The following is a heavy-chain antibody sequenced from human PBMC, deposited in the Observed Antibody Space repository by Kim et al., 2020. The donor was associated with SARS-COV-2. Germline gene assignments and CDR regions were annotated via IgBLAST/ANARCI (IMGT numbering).Heavy chain of an antibody. CDR1: GGSFGDYH. CDR2: ICHSGGP. J-gene: IGHJ4*02. V-gene: IGHV4-34*01. D-gene: IGHD2-15*01. CDR3: ARGPDSRKTGC. Sequence: SETLSLTCAVYGGSFGDYHWSWLRQSPEKGLEWIGEICHSGGPHYNPSLNSRASISIDTSKNQLSLDLTSVTAADTAVYYCARGPDSRKTGCWGQGTLVTVPS.